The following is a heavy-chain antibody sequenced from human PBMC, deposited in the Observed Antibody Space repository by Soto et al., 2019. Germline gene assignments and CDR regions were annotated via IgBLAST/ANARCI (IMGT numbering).Heavy chain of an antibody. CDR2: ISSSSSYI. CDR1: GFTFSSYS. CDR3: ARDLMVGATDAFDI. J-gene: IGHJ3*02. Sequence: GGSLRLSCAASGFTFSSYSVNWVRQAPGKGLEWVSSISSSSSYIYYADSVKGRFTISRDNAKNSLYLQMNSLRAEDTAVYYCARDLMVGATDAFDIWGQGTMVTVSS. D-gene: IGHD1-26*01. V-gene: IGHV3-21*01.